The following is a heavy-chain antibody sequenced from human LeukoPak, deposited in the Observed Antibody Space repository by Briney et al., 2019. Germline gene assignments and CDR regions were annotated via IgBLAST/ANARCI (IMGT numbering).Heavy chain of an antibody. CDR1: GYTFTSYA. CDR3: ARVCSPFGVTLGY. CDR2: INAGNGNT. J-gene: IGHJ4*02. Sequence: GASVKVSCKASGYTFTSYAMHRVRQAPGQRLEWMGWINAGNGNTKYSQKFQGRVTITRDTSASTAYMELSSLRSEDTAVYYCARVCSPFGVTLGYWGQGTLVTVSS. V-gene: IGHV1-3*01. D-gene: IGHD2-21*02.